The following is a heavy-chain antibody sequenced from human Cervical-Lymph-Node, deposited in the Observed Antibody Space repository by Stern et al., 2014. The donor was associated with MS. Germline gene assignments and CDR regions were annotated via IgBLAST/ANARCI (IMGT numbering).Heavy chain of an antibody. CDR3: ARVRRGVEC. CDR2: ISPSGTSI. Sequence: VPLLESGGGLVKPGGSLRLSCAASGFTLSDYYMSWIRQAPGKGLEWVSYISPSGTSIYYAASVRGRFTISRDNAKNSLSLQMNSLRAEDTAVYYCARVRRGVECWGQGTLVTVSS. D-gene: IGHD3-10*01. J-gene: IGHJ4*02. V-gene: IGHV3-11*01. CDR1: GFTLSDYY.